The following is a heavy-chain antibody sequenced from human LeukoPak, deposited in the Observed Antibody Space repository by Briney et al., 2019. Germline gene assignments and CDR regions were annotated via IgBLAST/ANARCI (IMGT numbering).Heavy chain of an antibody. CDR3: ARDSSTWRTLNSIKIDY. CDR2: INPNSGGT. D-gene: IGHD6-13*01. J-gene: IGHJ4*02. Sequence: GASVKVSCKASGYTFTSYDINWVRQAPGQGLEWMGRINPNSGGTNSAQKFQGRVTMTRDTSISTAYMELSRLRSDDTAVYYCARDSSTWRTLNSIKIDYWGQGTLVTVSS. V-gene: IGHV1-2*06. CDR1: GYTFTSYD.